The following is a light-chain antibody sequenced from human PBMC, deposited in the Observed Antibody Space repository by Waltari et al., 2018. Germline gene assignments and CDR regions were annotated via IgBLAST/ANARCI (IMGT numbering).Light chain of an antibody. CDR2: RAS. Sequence: DIVMTQSPDSLAVSLGERATINCKSSQSVFYSSKNKNYLAWYQQKPGPGPKLLIYRASTRESGVPDRCSGSGSGTDFTLTISSLQAEDVAVYYCQQYYGNPRTFGQGTKLEIK. J-gene: IGKJ2*01. CDR1: QSVFYSSKNKNY. CDR3: QQYYGNPRT. V-gene: IGKV4-1*01.